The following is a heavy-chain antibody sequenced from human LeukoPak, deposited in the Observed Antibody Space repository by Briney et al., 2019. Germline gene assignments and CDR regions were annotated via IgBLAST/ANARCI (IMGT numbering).Heavy chain of an antibody. Sequence: PGGSLRLSCEASGFTFSEKYMNWIRQAPGKGLEWLSSISAGGSSTRYADSVKGRFTISWDDAKNSLFLQMNSLRAEDTAVYYCARTHLGAFDIWGQGTMVTVSS. J-gene: IGHJ3*02. V-gene: IGHV3-11*04. CDR1: GFTFSEKY. CDR3: ARTHLGAFDI. D-gene: IGHD3-10*01. CDR2: ISAGGSST.